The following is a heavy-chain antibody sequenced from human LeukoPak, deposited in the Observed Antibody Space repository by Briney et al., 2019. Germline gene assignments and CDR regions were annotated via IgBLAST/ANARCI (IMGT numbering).Heavy chain of an antibody. Sequence: SETLSLTCTVSGGSISSYYWSWIRQPPGKGLEWIGYIYYSGSTNYNPSLKSRVTISVDTSKNQFSLKLSSVTAADTVVYFCARAAAGATPLDYWGQGTLVTVSS. J-gene: IGHJ4*02. V-gene: IGHV4-59*08. CDR3: ARAAAGATPLDY. CDR1: GGSISSYY. D-gene: IGHD1-26*01. CDR2: IYYSGST.